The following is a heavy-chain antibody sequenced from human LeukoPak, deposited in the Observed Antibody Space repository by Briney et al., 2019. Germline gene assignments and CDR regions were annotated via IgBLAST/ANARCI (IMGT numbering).Heavy chain of an antibody. V-gene: IGHV3-23*01. D-gene: IGHD2-8*01. CDR2: MGGGDDDR. J-gene: IGHJ3*02. CDR3: AKDSWSGNGIYDPFDI. CDR1: GFTFSNYA. Sequence: GGSLRLSCAASGFTFSNYAMSWVRQAPGKGLEWVSVMGGGDDDRYYTDSVKGRFTVSRDNSKNTLFLQMDSLRPEDTAVYYCAKDSWSGNGIYDPFDIWGQGTMVTVSS.